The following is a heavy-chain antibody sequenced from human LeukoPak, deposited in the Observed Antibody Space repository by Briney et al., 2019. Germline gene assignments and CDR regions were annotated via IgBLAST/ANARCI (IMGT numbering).Heavy chain of an antibody. CDR2: ISNSGSNI. CDR1: GFTFSDYY. Sequence: PGGSLRLSCAASGFTFSDYYMNWIRQAPGKGLEWVSYISNSGSNIYYADSVKGRFTISRDNAKNSLYLQMNSLRAEDTAVYYCARRAGAYSHPYDYWGQGTLVTVSS. CDR3: ARRAGAYSHPYDY. J-gene: IGHJ4*02. D-gene: IGHD4/OR15-4a*01. V-gene: IGHV3-11*01.